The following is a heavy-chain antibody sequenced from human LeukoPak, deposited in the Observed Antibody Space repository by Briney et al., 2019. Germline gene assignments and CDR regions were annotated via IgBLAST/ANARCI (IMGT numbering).Heavy chain of an antibody. CDR2: LEPSGAER. CDR1: GFTIGSHF. CDR3: ARLGATSSGKYYFDY. D-gene: IGHD6-25*01. J-gene: IGHJ4*02. V-gene: IGHV3-7*01. Sequence: GGSLRLSCAVSGFTIGSHFMGWVRHLRGKGLQCVAILEPSGAERNYVDSVKGRFSISRDNAQNSLSLQMNSLSADDTAVYYCARLGATSSGKYYFDYWGQGTLVTVSP.